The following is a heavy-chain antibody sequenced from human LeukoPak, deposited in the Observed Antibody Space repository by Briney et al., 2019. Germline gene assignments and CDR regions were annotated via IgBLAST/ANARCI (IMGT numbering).Heavy chain of an antibody. CDR1: GYTFTSNG. CDR3: ARTLPGIAAAGFDY. CDR2: ISAYNGNT. J-gene: IGHJ4*02. V-gene: IGHV1-18*01. Sequence: ASVKVSCKASGYTFTSNGISWVRQAPGQGLEWMGWISAYNGNTNYAQKLQGRVTMTTGTSTSTAYMELRSLRSDDTAVYYCARTLPGIAAAGFDYWGQGTLVTVSS. D-gene: IGHD6-13*01.